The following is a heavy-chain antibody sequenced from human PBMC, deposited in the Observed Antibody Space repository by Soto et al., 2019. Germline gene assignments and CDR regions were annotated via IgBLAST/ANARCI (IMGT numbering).Heavy chain of an antibody. J-gene: IGHJ4*02. CDR1: GGSISSSSYY. Sequence: LSLTCTVSGGSISSSSYYWGWIRQPPGKGLEWIGSIYYSGSTYYNPSLKSRVTISVDTSKNQISLKLSSVTAADTAVYYCARQFFGDGYNYDFDHWGQGTLVTVSS. CDR2: IYYSGST. V-gene: IGHV4-39*01. D-gene: IGHD5-12*01. CDR3: ARQFFGDGYNYDFDH.